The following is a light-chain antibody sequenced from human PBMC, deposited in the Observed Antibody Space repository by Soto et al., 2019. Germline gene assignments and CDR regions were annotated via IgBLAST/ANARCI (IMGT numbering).Light chain of an antibody. Sequence: QSALTQPSSASGSPGQSVTISCTGTSSDVGGYNYVSWYQQYPGKAPKVMIYEVNKRPSGVPDRFSGSKSGNTASLTVSGLRADDEADYYCSSYAGSNVLYVFGTGTKVTVL. CDR3: SSYAGSNVLYV. CDR2: EVN. V-gene: IGLV2-8*01. J-gene: IGLJ1*01. CDR1: SSDVGGYNY.